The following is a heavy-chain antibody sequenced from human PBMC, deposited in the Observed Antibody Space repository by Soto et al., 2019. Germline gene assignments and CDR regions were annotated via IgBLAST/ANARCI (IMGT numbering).Heavy chain of an antibody. Sequence: GGSLRLSCAASGFTFSSYAMSWVRQAPGKGLEWVSAISSSGSSTYYADSVKGRFTISRDSAKNSLYLQMNSLRAEDTAVYYCARDLNTVTTRRVLGGTQNFDYWGQGTLVTVSS. CDR3: ARDLNTVTTRRVLGGTQNFDY. V-gene: IGHV3-23*01. D-gene: IGHD4-17*01. J-gene: IGHJ4*02. CDR2: ISSSGSST. CDR1: GFTFSSYA.